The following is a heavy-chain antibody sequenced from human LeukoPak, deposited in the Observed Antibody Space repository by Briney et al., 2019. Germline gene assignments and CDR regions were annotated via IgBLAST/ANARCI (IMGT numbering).Heavy chain of an antibody. CDR1: GFTFSSYA. D-gene: IGHD2-2*01. J-gene: IGHJ6*03. CDR3: AKNDIVVVPAATNRYRNYYYYMDV. Sequence: GGSLRLSCAASGFTFSSYAMHWVRQAPGKGLEWVAVISYDGSNKYYADSVKGRFTISRDNSKNTLYLQMNSLRAEDTAVYYCAKNDIVVVPAATNRYRNYYYYMDVWGKGTTVTVSS. CDR2: ISYDGSNK. V-gene: IGHV3-30-3*01.